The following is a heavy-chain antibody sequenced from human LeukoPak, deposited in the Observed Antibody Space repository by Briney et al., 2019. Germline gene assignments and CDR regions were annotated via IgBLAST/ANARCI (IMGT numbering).Heavy chain of an antibody. D-gene: IGHD5-12*01. V-gene: IGHV3-23*01. Sequence: GGSLRLSCAASGFIFNNYGLVWVRQAPGKGLEWVSAISNDGGGTTYADFVKGRFSVSRDNSKNTLYLQMNSLRAEDTAVYYCAILTQWLRGLNWFDPWGQGTLVTVSS. CDR2: ISNDGGGT. J-gene: IGHJ5*02. CDR1: GFIFNNYG. CDR3: AILTQWLRGLNWFDP.